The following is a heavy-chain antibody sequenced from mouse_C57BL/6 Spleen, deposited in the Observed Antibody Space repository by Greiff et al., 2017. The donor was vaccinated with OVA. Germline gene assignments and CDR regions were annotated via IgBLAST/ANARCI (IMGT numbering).Heavy chain of an antibody. Sequence: EVKLMESGGGLVKPGGSLKLSCAASGFTFSSYAMSWVRQTPEKRLEWVATISDGGSYTYYQDNVKGRFTIARDNAKNNLYLQMSHLKSEDTAMYYCARDGELRLGFAYWGQGTLVTVSA. V-gene: IGHV5-4*01. CDR3: ARDGELRLGFAY. CDR2: ISDGGSYT. J-gene: IGHJ3*01. D-gene: IGHD3-2*02. CDR1: GFTFSSYA.